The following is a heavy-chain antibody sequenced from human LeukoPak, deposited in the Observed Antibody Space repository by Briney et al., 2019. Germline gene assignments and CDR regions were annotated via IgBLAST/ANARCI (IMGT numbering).Heavy chain of an antibody. CDR1: GGSISSGGYY. J-gene: IGHJ6*02. CDR2: IYYSGST. V-gene: IGHV4-31*03. CDR3: ARVDPEHYYYYGMDV. Sequence: SETLSLTCTVSGGSISSGGYYWSWIRQHPGKGLEWIGYIYYSGSTYYNPSLKSRVTISVDTSKNQFSLKLSSVTAADTAVYYCARVDPEHYYYYGMDVWGQGTTVTVSS.